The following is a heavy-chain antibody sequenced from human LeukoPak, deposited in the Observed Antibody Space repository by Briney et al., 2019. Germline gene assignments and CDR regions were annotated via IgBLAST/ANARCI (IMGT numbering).Heavy chain of an antibody. D-gene: IGHD3-16*01. V-gene: IGHV1-46*01. CDR3: ARDWAEQTFDY. CDR1: GYTFTSYY. CDR2: INPSGGST. Sequence: VASVAVSCTASGYTFTSYYMHWVRQAPGQGLEWMGIINPSGGSTSYAQKFQGRVTMTRDTSTSTVYMELSSLRSEDTAVYYCARDWAEQTFDYWGQGTLVTVSS. J-gene: IGHJ4*02.